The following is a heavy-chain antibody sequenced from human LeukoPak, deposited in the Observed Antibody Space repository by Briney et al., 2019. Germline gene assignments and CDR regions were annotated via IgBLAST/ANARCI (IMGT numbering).Heavy chain of an antibody. Sequence: SETLSLTCAVYGGSFSGYYWSWIRQPPGKGLEWIGEINHSGSTNYNPSLKSRVTISVDTSKNQFSLKLSSVTAADTAVYYCARERYSGSPYYYYYYMDVWGKGTTVTISS. CDR3: ARERYSGSPYYYYYYMDV. J-gene: IGHJ6*03. CDR2: INHSGST. D-gene: IGHD1-26*01. V-gene: IGHV4-34*01. CDR1: GGSFSGYY.